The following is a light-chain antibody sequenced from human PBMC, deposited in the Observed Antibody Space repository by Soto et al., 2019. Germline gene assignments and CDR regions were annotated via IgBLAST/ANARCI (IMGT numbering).Light chain of an antibody. CDR1: SSDVGGYNY. Sequence: QSALTQPASVSGSPGQSITISCTGTSSDVGGYNYVSWYQLHPGKAPKLILYEVTNRPSGVSDRFSGSKSGNTASLTISGLQAEDEADYYCSPYTSSTAYVFGTGTKVTV. CDR2: EVT. J-gene: IGLJ1*01. CDR3: SPYTSSTAYV. V-gene: IGLV2-14*01.